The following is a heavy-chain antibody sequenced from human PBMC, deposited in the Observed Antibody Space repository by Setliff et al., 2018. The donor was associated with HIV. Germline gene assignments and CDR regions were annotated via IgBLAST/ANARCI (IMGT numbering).Heavy chain of an antibody. CDR2: INWNGGNT. D-gene: IGHD1-1*01. J-gene: IGHJ6*03. V-gene: IGHV3-20*04. CDR1: GFTFSNFE. Sequence: LRLSCAASGFTFSNFEMNWVRQAPGKGLEWVSGINWNGGNTGYADSVKGRFTISRDNAKNSLYLQMNSLGAEDTALYYCARGTGSPNYYYYYMDVWGKGTTVTVSS. CDR3: ARGTGSPNYYYYYMDV.